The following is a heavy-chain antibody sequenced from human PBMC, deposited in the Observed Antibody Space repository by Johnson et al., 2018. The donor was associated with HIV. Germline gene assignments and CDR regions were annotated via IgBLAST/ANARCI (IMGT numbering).Heavy chain of an antibody. Sequence: QMQLVESGGGVVQPGGSLRLSCAASGFIFSNCGMHWVRQAPGKGLAWVAFIRSDGSSKYYADSVKGRFTISRDNSKNTLYLQMNSLRAEDTAVYYCARDKRYCSGGSCHLGAFDVWGQGTMVTVSS. CDR2: IRSDGSSK. J-gene: IGHJ3*01. CDR1: GFIFSNCG. CDR3: ARDKRYCSGGSCHLGAFDV. D-gene: IGHD2-15*01. V-gene: IGHV3-30*02.